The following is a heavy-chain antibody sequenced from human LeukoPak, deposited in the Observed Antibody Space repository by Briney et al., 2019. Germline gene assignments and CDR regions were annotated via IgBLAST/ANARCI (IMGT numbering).Heavy chain of an antibody. V-gene: IGHV3-23*01. J-gene: IGHJ4*02. CDR3: AKDRSCTNKTCHGDFDY. CDR2: MSGRGGET. Sequence: GGSLTLSCALSGLTFSNYATRWVPRAPGKGGEGVSGMSGRGGETSYADSVKARSPISRDSPKTPLYLQINSLRAEDTSVYDSAKDRSCTNKTCHGDFDYWRERPLVTVSS. D-gene: IGHD2-8*01. CDR1: GLTFSNYA.